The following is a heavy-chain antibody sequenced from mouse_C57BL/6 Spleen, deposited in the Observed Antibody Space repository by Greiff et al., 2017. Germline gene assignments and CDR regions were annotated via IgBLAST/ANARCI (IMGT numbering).Heavy chain of an antibody. CDR2: INYDGSST. D-gene: IGHD2-3*01. J-gene: IGHJ2*01. CDR1: GFTFSDYY. CDR3: ARDDDGYYNY. Sequence: LVESEGGLVQPGSSMKLSCTASGFTFSDYYMAWVRQVPEKGLEWVANINYDGSSTYYLDSLKSRFIISRDNAKNILYLQMSSLKSEDTATYYCARDDDGYYNYWGQGTTLTVSS. V-gene: IGHV5-16*01.